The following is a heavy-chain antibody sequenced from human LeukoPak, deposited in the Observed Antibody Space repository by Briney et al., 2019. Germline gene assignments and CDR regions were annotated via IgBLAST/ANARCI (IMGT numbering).Heavy chain of an antibody. J-gene: IGHJ4*02. Sequence: PGGSLRLSCAASGFTFSSYGMHWVRQAPGKGLEWVAVISYDGSNKYYADSVKGRFTISRDNSKNTLYLQMNSLRAEDTAVYYCAKDPHSPIVVVTNGTKDYWGQGTLVTVSS. D-gene: IGHD3-22*01. V-gene: IGHV3-30*18. CDR2: ISYDGSNK. CDR3: AKDPHSPIVVVTNGTKDY. CDR1: GFTFSSYG.